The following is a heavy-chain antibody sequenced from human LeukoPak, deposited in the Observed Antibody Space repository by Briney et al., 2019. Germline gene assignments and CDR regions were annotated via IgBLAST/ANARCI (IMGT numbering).Heavy chain of an antibody. CDR1: GFTFSSYA. V-gene: IGHV3-23*01. CDR3: AKSKAVATDLFDY. J-gene: IGHJ4*02. CDR2: ISGSGGST. D-gene: IGHD6-19*01. Sequence: SGGSLRLSCAASGFTFSSYAMSWVRQAPGKGLEWVSAISGSGGSTYYADSVKGQFTISRDNSKNTLYLQMNSLRAEDTAVYYCAKSKAVATDLFDYWGQGTLITVSS.